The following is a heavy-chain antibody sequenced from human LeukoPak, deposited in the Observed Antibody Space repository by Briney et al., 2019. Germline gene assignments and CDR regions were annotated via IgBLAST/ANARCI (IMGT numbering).Heavy chain of an antibody. CDR3: ARVYDSSGYYYNYYFDY. J-gene: IGHJ4*02. V-gene: IGHV4-30-4*08. CDR1: GGSISSGDYY. Sequence: SETLSLTCTVSGGSISSGDYYWSWLRQPPGKGLEWIGYIYYSGSTYYNPSLKSRVTISVDTSKNQFSLKLSSVTAADTAVYYCARVYDSSGYYYNYYFDYWGQGTLVTVSS. D-gene: IGHD3-22*01. CDR2: IYYSGST.